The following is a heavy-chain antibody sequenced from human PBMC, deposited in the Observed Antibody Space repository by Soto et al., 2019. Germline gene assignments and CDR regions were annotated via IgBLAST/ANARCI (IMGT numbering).Heavy chain of an antibody. V-gene: IGHV3-30*18. CDR3: AKELRYFDWLSTRLYYYGMDV. CDR2: ISYDGSNK. Sequence: PGGSLRLSCAASGFTFSSYGMHWVRQAPGKGLEWVAVISYDGSNKYYADSVKGRFTISRDNSKNTLYLQMNSLRAEDTAVYYCAKELRYFDWLSTRLYYYGMDVWGQGTTVTVSS. D-gene: IGHD3-9*01. CDR1: GFTFSSYG. J-gene: IGHJ6*02.